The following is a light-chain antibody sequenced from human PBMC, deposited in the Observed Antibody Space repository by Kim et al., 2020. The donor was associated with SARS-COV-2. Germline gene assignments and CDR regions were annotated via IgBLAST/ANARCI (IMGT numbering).Light chain of an antibody. CDR1: QTILYDSNNKNY. Sequence: ATLDWKSGQTILYDSNNKNYLAWYQQRPGQAPRLRIYWASIRESGVSDRFRGSGSETDFTLTISSLQAEDVAVYYCQQYYSTPPSFGQGTKLEI. CDR2: WAS. J-gene: IGKJ2*03. V-gene: IGKV4-1*01. CDR3: QQYYSTPPS.